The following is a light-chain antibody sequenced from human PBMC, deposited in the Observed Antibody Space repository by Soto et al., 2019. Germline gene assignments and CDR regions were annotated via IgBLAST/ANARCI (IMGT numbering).Light chain of an antibody. Sequence: EVVLTQSPGTLSLSPGERATLSCRASQSVSSTDLAWYQQKPGQAPRLLIYAASRRATGIPDRFSGSGSGTDFTLTITRLEPDDFAVYYCQDYGSSRTFGQGTKVEIK. J-gene: IGKJ1*01. CDR2: AAS. CDR1: QSVSSTD. V-gene: IGKV3-20*01. CDR3: QDYGSSRT.